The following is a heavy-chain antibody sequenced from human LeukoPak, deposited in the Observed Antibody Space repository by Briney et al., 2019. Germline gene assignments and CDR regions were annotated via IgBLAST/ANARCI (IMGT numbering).Heavy chain of an antibody. CDR3: AKGGLYCSGGSCPMDY. D-gene: IGHD2-15*01. V-gene: IGHV3-30*18. J-gene: IGHJ4*02. Sequence: PGGSLRLSRAASGFTFSSYGMHWVRQAPGKGLEWVAVISYDGSNKYYADSVKGRFTISRDNSKNTLYLQMNSLRAEDTAVYYCAKGGLYCSGGSCPMDYWGQGTLVTVSS. CDR2: ISYDGSNK. CDR1: GFTFSSYG.